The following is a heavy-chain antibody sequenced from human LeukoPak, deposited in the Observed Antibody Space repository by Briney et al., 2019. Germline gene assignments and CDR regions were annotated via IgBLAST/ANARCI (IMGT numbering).Heavy chain of an antibody. CDR2: IRSTANGYAT. J-gene: IGHJ4*02. CDR1: GFTFSGSA. V-gene: IGHV3-73*01. D-gene: IGHD4-17*01. CDR3: ATSTLILRLILDY. Sequence: GGSLRLSCAASGFTFSGSALHWVRQASGKGLEWVGRIRSTANGYATAYAASVKGRFTISRDDSKNTAYLQMNSLRAEDTAVYYCATSTLILRLILDYWGQGTLVTVSS.